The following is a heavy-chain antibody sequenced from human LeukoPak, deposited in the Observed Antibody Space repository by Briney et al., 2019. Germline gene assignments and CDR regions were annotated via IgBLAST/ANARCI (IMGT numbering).Heavy chain of an antibody. J-gene: IGHJ3*02. D-gene: IGHD3-22*01. Sequence: SETLSLTCTVSGDSISSGDYYWSWIRQPAGKGLEWIGRISSSGSTNYNPSLKSRVTISVDTSENQFSLKLSSVTAADTAVYFCARGPYSYDSSGAYIWGQGTMVTVSS. CDR2: ISSSGST. CDR1: GDSISSGDYY. CDR3: ARGPYSYDSSGAYI. V-gene: IGHV4-61*02.